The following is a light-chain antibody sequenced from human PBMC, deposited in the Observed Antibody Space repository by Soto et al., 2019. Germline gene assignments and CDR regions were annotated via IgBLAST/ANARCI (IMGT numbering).Light chain of an antibody. Sequence: QSALTQPPSASGSPGQSVTISCTGTSSDIGAYIYVSWYQQHPGKAPKLMIYEVSKRPSGVPDRFSGSKSGNTASLTVSGLQAGDEADYYCSSYAGSNNFKVFGGGTKLTVL. J-gene: IGLJ2*01. CDR1: SSDIGAYIY. V-gene: IGLV2-8*01. CDR3: SSYAGSNNFKV. CDR2: EVS.